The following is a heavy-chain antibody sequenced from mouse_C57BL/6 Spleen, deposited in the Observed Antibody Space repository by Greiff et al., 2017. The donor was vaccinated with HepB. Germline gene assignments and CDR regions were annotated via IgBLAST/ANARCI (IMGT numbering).Heavy chain of an antibody. CDR1: CYTFTSYW. J-gene: IGHJ3*01. CDR3: ASPYDYGSPSWFAY. V-gene: IGHV1-59*01. Sequence: QVQLQQPGAELVRPGTSVKLSCKASCYTFTSYWMHWVKQRPGQGLEWIGVIDPSDSYTNYNQKFNGKATLTVDTSSSTAYMQLSSLTSVESAVYCCASPYDYGSPSWFAYWCQGTRVTVSA. CDR2: IDPSDSYT. D-gene: IGHD1-1*01.